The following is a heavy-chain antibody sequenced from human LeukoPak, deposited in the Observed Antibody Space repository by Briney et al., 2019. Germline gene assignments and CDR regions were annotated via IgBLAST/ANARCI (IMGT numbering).Heavy chain of an antibody. D-gene: IGHD3-22*01. CDR2: ISAYNGNT. V-gene: IGHV1-18*01. CDR3: ARGAGLDYYDSSGYYYLDY. CDR1: GYTFTSYG. J-gene: IGHJ4*02. Sequence: ASVKVSCKASGYTFTSYGISWVRQAPGQGLEWMGWISAYNGNTNYAQKLQGRVTMTTDTSTSTAYMELRSLRSDDTAVYYCARGAGLDYYDSSGYYYLDYWGRGTLVTVSS.